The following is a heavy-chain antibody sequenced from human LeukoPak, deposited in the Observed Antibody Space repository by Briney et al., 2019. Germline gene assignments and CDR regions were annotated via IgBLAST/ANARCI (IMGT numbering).Heavy chain of an antibody. Sequence: PSETLSLTCTVSGGSISSYYWSWIRQPAGKGLEWIGRIYTSGSTNYNPSLKSRVTISVDKSKNQFSLKLSSVTAADTAVYYCASEGGSSRYDYWGQGTLVTVSS. V-gene: IGHV4-4*07. CDR3: ASEGGSSRYDY. CDR2: IYTSGST. D-gene: IGHD1-26*01. J-gene: IGHJ4*02. CDR1: GGSISSYY.